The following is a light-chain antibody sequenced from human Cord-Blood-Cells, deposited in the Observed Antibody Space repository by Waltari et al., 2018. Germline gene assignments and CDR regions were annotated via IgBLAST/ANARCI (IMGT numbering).Light chain of an antibody. Sequence: QSALTQPASVSGSPGQSITISCTGTSSDVGGYNYVSWYQQHPGKAPKLMIYDVSNRPSGGANRFSGSKSGNTASLTISGLQAEDEAEYYCSSYTSSSTRVFGGGTKLTVL. V-gene: IGLV2-14*03. J-gene: IGLJ3*02. CDR3: SSYTSSSTRV. CDR2: DVS. CDR1: SSDVGGYNY.